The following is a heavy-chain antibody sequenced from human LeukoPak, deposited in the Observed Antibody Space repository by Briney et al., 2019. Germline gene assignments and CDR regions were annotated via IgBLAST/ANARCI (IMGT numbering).Heavy chain of an antibody. J-gene: IGHJ4*02. CDR3: ARTSTADFWGGTYEY. CDR1: GGSISRYY. CDR2: IYYSGST. V-gene: IGHV4-59*01. D-gene: IGHD3-3*01. Sequence: SETLSLTCTVSGGSISRYYWSWIRQPPGKGLEWIGYIYYSGSTNYNPSLKSRATISVDTSKIQLSLKLSSVTAADTAVYYCARTSTADFWGGTYEYLGQGTLVTVSS.